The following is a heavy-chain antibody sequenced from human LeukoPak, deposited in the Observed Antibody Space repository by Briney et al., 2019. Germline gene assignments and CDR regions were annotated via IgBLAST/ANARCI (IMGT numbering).Heavy chain of an antibody. V-gene: IGHV4-31*03. CDR2: IYYSGST. CDR3: ARMGRSYGLTL. Sequence: PSETLSLTCTVSGGSISSGGYYWSWIRQHPGKGLEWIGYIYYSGSTYYNPSLKSRVTISVDTSKNQFSLKLSSVTAADTAVYYCARMGRSYGLTLWGQGTLVTVPS. D-gene: IGHD5-18*01. J-gene: IGHJ4*02. CDR1: GGSISSGGYY.